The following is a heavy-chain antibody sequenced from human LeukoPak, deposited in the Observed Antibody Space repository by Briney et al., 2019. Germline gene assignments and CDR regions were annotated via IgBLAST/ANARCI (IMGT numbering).Heavy chain of an antibody. CDR3: ARDSYYFGSGSANTSYHLSDY. J-gene: IGHJ4*02. D-gene: IGHD3-10*01. CDR1: RGSIDSDNC. CDR2: IYHSGST. Sequence: PSETLSLTCAVSRGSIDSDNCWSGVRQPPGKRLEWIAEIYHSGSTNYNPSLKSRVTISVDKSKNKFSLKLNSVTAADTAMYYCARDSYYFGSGSANTSYHLSDYWGQGTLVTVSS. V-gene: IGHV4-4*02.